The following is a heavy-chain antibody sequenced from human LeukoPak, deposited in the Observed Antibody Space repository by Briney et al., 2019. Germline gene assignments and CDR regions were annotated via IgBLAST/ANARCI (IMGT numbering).Heavy chain of an antibody. D-gene: IGHD2-2*01. CDR3: ASGREYQLLSPYYFDY. Sequence: GGSLRLSCAASGFTFSSYAMHWVRQAPGKGLEWVAVISYDGSNKYYADSVKGRFTISRDNSKNTLYLQMNSLRAEDTAVYYCASGREYQLLSPYYFDYWGQGTLVTVSS. J-gene: IGHJ4*02. CDR1: GFTFSSYA. CDR2: ISYDGSNK. V-gene: IGHV3-30*04.